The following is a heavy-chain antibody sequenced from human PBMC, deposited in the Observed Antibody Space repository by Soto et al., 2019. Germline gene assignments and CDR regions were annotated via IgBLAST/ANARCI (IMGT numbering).Heavy chain of an antibody. CDR1: GDSIRSYY. V-gene: IGHV4-59*01. Sequence: KTSETLSLTCTVSGDSIRSYYWSWIRQPPGKGLEWIGYIYYSGSTNYNPSLKSRVTMSVDTSKNQFSLKLSSVTAADTAVYYCARARGYCSGGSCYSTLYYYYMDVWGKGTTVAVSS. CDR2: IYYSGST. J-gene: IGHJ6*03. D-gene: IGHD2-15*01. CDR3: ARARGYCSGGSCYSTLYYYYMDV.